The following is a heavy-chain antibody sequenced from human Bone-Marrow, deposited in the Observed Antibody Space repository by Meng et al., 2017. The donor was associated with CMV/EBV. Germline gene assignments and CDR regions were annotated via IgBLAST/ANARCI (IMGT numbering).Heavy chain of an antibody. CDR1: GYSFTGYY. Sequence: DSVKVSCKASGYSFTGYYMHWVRQAPGQGLEWMGWINPNSGGTNYAQKFQGRVTMTRDTSISTAYMELSRLRSDDTAVYYCAREVCSSTSCYLHYYYYGMDVWGQGTTVTVSS. CDR3: AREVCSSTSCYLHYYYYGMDV. CDR2: INPNSGGT. D-gene: IGHD2-2*01. J-gene: IGHJ6*02. V-gene: IGHV1-2*02.